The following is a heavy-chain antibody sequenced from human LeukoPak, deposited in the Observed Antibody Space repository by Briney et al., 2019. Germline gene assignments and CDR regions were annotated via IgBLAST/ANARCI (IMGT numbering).Heavy chain of an antibody. Sequence: GESLKISCKGSGYNFTSYWIGWVRQMPGKDLQWMGIIYPGDSDTRFSPSFQGQVTISADKSISTAYLQWSRLKASDTAMYYCARLTSFRGGIDYWCKATLVSVFS. CDR1: GYNFTSYW. D-gene: IGHD3-16*01. J-gene: IGHJ4*02. CDR2: IYPGDSDT. V-gene: IGHV5-51*01. CDR3: ARLTSFRGGIDY.